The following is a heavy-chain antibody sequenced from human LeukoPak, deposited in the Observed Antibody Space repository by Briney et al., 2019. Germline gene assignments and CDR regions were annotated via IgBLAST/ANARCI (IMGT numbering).Heavy chain of an antibody. CDR2: ITPSGST. V-gene: IGHV4-34*01. D-gene: IGHD3-22*01. CDR3: ASSFYYDSRDY. CDR1: GGSFSGYC. Sequence: PSETLSLTCVVYGGSFSGYCWSWIRQPPGKGLEWIGEITPSGSTNYSPSLKSRVSISIDTSKKKLSLRLTSVTAADSAVYYCASSFYYDSRDYWGQGTLVTVSS. J-gene: IGHJ4*02.